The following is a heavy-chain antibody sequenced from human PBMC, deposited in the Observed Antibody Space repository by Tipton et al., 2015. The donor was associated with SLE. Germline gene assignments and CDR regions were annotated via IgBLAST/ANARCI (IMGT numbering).Heavy chain of an antibody. CDR2: IYPGDSDT. CDR1: GYSFTNYW. Sequence: QSGPEVKKPGESLRISCKGSGYSFTNYWIAWVRQMPGKGLEWMGIIYPGDSDTRYSPSFQGQVTISADKSISAAYLQWSSLKASDTAVYYCARMDGSLGPFDYWGQGTLVTVS. J-gene: IGHJ4*02. D-gene: IGHD5-24*01. V-gene: IGHV5-51*03. CDR3: ARMDGSLGPFDY.